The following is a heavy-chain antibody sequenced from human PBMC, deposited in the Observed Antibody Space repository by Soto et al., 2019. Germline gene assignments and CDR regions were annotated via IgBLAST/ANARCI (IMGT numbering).Heavy chain of an antibody. J-gene: IGHJ4*02. Sequence: LTCTVCGGSCKSRSYSWSWIRQPPGKGLEWIEYVYHTGRTSYNPALKSRVSISMDTSKHQFSLNLDSVTAAETAVYFCARDFAYFDSWGQGTLVT. CDR2: VYHTGRT. CDR1: GGSCKSRSYS. D-gene: IGHD3-3*01. CDR3: ARDFAYFDS. V-gene: IGHV4-61*01.